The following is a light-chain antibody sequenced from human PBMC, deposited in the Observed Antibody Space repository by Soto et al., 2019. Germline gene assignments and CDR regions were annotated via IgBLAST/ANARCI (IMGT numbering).Light chain of an antibody. Sequence: QSALTQPASVSGSPGQSITISCTGTTSDVGGYNYVSWYQQHPGKAPKLMIYEVSNRPSGVSTRFSGSKSGNTASLTISGLQAVDEADYYCCSFADFTYVFGTGTKVTVL. CDR1: TSDVGGYNY. J-gene: IGLJ1*01. V-gene: IGLV2-14*01. CDR2: EVS. CDR3: CSFADFTYV.